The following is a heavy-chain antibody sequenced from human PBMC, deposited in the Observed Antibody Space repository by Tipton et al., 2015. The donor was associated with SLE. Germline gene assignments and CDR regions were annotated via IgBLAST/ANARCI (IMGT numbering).Heavy chain of an antibody. V-gene: IGHV3-30-3*01. CDR2: ISYDGSNK. J-gene: IGHJ6*02. CDR3: ARGASSLRIGYYYGMDV. CDR1: GFTFSSYA. D-gene: IGHD2-2*01. Sequence: RSLRLSCAASGFTFSSYAMHWVRQAPGKGLEWVAVISYDGSNKYYADSVKGRFTISRDNSKNTLYLQMNSLRAEDTAVYYCARGASSLRIGYYYGMDVWGQGTTVTVSS.